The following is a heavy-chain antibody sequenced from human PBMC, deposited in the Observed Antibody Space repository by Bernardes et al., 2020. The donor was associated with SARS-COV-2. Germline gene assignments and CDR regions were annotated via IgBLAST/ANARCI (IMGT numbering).Heavy chain of an antibody. Sequence: LRLSCAASGFTFSSYGMHWVRQAPGKGLEWVAVIWYDGSNKYYADSVKGRFTISRDNSKNTLYLQMNSLRAEDTAVYYCARCGWLPYYYYGMDVWGQGTTVTVSS. V-gene: IGHV3-33*01. CDR1: GFTFSSYG. J-gene: IGHJ6*02. CDR3: ARCGWLPYYYYGMDV. D-gene: IGHD5-12*01. CDR2: IWYDGSNK.